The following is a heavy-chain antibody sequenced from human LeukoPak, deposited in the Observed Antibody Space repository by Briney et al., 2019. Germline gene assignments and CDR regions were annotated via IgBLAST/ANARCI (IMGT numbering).Heavy chain of an antibody. CDR1: GFTVSSNY. D-gene: IGHD6-19*01. CDR3: AKDPAVAGTYYYYGMDV. V-gene: IGHV3-53*01. J-gene: IGHJ6*02. Sequence: GGSLRLSCAASGFTVSSNYMSWVRQAPGKGLEWVSVIYSGGSTYYADSVKGRFTISRDNSKNTLYPQMNSLRAEDTAVYYCAKDPAVAGTYYYYGMDVWGQGTTVTVSS. CDR2: IYSGGST.